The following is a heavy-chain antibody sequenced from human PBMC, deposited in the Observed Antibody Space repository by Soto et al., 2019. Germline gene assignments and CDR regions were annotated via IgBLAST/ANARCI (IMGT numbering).Heavy chain of an antibody. Sequence: PGGSLRLSCAASGFTFSSYAMSWVRQAPGKGLEWVSAISGSGGSTYYADSVKGRFTISRDNSKNTLYLQMNSLRAEDTAVYYCAKDAPPDTAMVGSNWFDPWGQGTLVTVSS. J-gene: IGHJ5*02. CDR2: ISGSGGST. D-gene: IGHD5-18*01. CDR3: AKDAPPDTAMVGSNWFDP. V-gene: IGHV3-23*01. CDR1: GFTFSSYA.